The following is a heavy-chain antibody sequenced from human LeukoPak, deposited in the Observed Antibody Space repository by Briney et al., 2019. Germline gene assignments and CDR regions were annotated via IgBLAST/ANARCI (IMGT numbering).Heavy chain of an antibody. Sequence: GGSLRLSCSASGFTFSSYAMTWVRQAPGKGLEWVSSISGGGGSTYYGDSVKGRFTISRDNSENTLYLQMNSLRAEDTAVYYCARDRIVVVPAAPVDYWGQGTLVTVSS. CDR1: GFTFSSYA. CDR2: ISGGGGST. D-gene: IGHD2-2*01. J-gene: IGHJ4*02. V-gene: IGHV3-23*01. CDR3: ARDRIVVVPAAPVDY.